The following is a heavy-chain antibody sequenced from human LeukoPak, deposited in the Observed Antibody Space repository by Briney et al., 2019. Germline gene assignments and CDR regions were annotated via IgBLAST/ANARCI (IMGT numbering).Heavy chain of an antibody. J-gene: IGHJ6*02. CDR3: ARDCSGGSCYTTGRYYYYGMDV. D-gene: IGHD2-15*01. CDR2: IYTSGST. Sequence: SETLSLTCTVSGGSISSYYWSRIRQPAGKGLEWIGRIYTSGSTNYNPSLKSRVTMSVDTSKNQFSLKLSSVTAADTAVYYCARDCSGGSCYTTGRYYYYGMDVWGQGTTVTVYS. CDR1: GGSISSYY. V-gene: IGHV4-4*07.